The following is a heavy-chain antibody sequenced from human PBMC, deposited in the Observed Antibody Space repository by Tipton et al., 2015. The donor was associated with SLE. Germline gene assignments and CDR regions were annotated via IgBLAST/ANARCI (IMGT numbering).Heavy chain of an antibody. J-gene: IGHJ6*04. CDR1: GGSISSGGYY. CDR3: ARVYSSSHPDV. Sequence: TLSLTCTVSGGSISSGGYYWSWIRQHPGKGLEWIGYIYYSGNTYYNPSLKSRVTISVDTSKNQFSLRLSSVTAADTAVYYCARVYSSSHPDVWGKGTTVTVSS. D-gene: IGHD6-13*01. V-gene: IGHV4-31*03. CDR2: IYYSGNT.